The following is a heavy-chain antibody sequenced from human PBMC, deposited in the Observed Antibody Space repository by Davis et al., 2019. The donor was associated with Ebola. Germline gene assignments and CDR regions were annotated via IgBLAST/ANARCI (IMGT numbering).Heavy chain of an antibody. Sequence: PGGSLRLSCTASGFIFSTYWMHWVRQVPGKGLLWVSCISPEGSSGTHADSVKGRFTISRDNAKNTVYLQMDSLRAGDTAIYYCAKVPWGSRFDPWGQGTLVTVSS. CDR1: GFIFSTYW. J-gene: IGHJ5*02. CDR2: ISPEGSSG. CDR3: AKVPWGSRFDP. V-gene: IGHV3-74*03. D-gene: IGHD3-16*01.